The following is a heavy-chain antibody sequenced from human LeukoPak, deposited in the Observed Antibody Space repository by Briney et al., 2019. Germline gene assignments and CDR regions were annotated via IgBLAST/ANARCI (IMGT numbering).Heavy chain of an antibody. J-gene: IGHJ4*02. CDR3: VRGSGWGADY. CDR1: GFTFSIYW. D-gene: IGHD7-27*01. Sequence: PGGSLRLSCAASGFTFSIYWMTWGRQAPGKGVEGVATIKQGASDKLYVDSVKGRFAISRDNAKNSLYLQMNSLRAEDTAVYYCVRGSGWGADYWGQGTLLTVSS. CDR2: IKQGASDK. V-gene: IGHV3-7*01.